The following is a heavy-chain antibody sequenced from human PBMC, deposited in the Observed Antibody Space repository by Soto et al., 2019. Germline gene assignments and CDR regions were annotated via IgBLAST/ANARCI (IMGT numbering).Heavy chain of an antibody. V-gene: IGHV1-8*01. D-gene: IGHD3-10*01. J-gene: IGHJ6*03. CDR2: MNPNSGNT. CDR3: ARGLKGGRCGELLDNPIDPNYYYYSMDV. Sequence: QVQLVQSGAEVKKPGSSVKVSCKASGYTFTSYDINWVRQATGQGLEWMGWMNPNSGNTGYAHKFQGRVTRTSTTAISTDYTERSSLRSEDTGVYYCARGLKGGRCGELLDNPIDPNYYYYSMDVWGKGATVTVT. CDR1: GYTFTSYD.